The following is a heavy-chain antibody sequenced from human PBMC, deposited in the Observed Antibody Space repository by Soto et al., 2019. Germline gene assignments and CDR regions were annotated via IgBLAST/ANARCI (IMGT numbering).Heavy chain of an antibody. D-gene: IGHD4-17*01. CDR1: GGSISSGGHH. Sequence: QVQLQESGPGLVKPSQTLSLTCTVSGGSISSGGHHWSWIRQHPGKGLEWIGYIYYSGRTYYNPDLTSRVTVSLDMAKNQFSLKLCFVTAGDTGVYYCARDCGYGDSFFDYWGQGALVIVSS. V-gene: IGHV4-31*03. CDR3: ARDCGYGDSFFDY. J-gene: IGHJ4*02. CDR2: IYYSGRT.